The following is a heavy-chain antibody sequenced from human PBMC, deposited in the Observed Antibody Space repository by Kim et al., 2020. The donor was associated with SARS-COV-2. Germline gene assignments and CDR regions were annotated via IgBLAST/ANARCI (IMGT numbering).Heavy chain of an antibody. CDR1: GFTFSSYS. J-gene: IGHJ4*02. CDR3: ARVLTSGWSYFDY. Sequence: GSLRLSCAASGFTFSSYSMNWVRQAPGKGLEWISSISSSSSYIYYADSVKGRFTISSDNARASLYLQMNSLRAEDTAVYYCARVLTSGWSYFDYWGQGT. D-gene: IGHD6-19*01. CDR2: ISSSSSYI. V-gene: IGHV3-21*04.